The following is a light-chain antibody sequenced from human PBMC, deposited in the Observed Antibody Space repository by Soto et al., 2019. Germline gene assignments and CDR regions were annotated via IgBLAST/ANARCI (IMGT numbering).Light chain of an antibody. V-gene: IGLV1-51*02. CDR3: ATWDSSLRGV. J-gene: IGLJ3*02. CDR2: ENT. CDR1: NSNIANNY. Sequence: QSVLTQPPSVSAAPGQEITISCSGSNSNIANNYVSWYQQLPGTAPKLLIYENTKRPSGIPDRFSGSKSGTSATLGITGLQTGDEADYYCATWDSSLRGVFGGGTKLTAL.